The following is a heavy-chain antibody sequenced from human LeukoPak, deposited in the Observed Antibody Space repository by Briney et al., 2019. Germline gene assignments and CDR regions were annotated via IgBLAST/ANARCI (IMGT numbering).Heavy chain of an antibody. CDR3: ARGVHGDYEFWSGYFTYYYYYYMDV. Sequence: SETLSLTCTVSGGSISSSSYYWGWIRQPPGKGLEWIGSIYYSGSTYYNPSLKSRVTISVDTSKNQFSLKLSSVTAADTAVYYCARGVHGDYEFWSGYFTYYYYYYMDVWGKGTTVTVSS. D-gene: IGHD3-3*01. J-gene: IGHJ6*03. CDR1: GGSISSSSYY. CDR2: IYYSGST. V-gene: IGHV4-39*01.